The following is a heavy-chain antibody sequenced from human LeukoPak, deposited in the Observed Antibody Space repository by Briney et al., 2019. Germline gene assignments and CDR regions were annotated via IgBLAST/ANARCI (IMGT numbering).Heavy chain of an antibody. V-gene: IGHV3-49*04. J-gene: IGHJ5*02. Sequence: GGSLRLSCTASGFTFGDYAMSWVRQAPGKGLEWVGFIRSKAYGGTTEYAASVKGRFTISRDDSKSIAYLQMNSLKTEDTAVYYCTRGNVVVLAGEDWFDPWGQGTLVTVSS. CDR1: GFTFGDYA. CDR3: TRGNVVVLAGEDWFDP. CDR2: IRSKAYGGTT. D-gene: IGHD2-15*01.